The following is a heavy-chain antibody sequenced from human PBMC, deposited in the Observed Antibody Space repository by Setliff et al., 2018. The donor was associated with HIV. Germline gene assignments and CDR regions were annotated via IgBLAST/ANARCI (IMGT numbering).Heavy chain of an antibody. V-gene: IGHV3-30*02. CDR3: AKDALALRASALGATSASDI. D-gene: IGHD1-26*01. CDR2: IRYDGSNV. Sequence: LSCAASGFLFSSYGLHWVRQAPRRGLEWVAFIRYDGSNVHYADSVKGRFTISRDNSKNTLYLQMNSLRPEDTAVYYCAKDALALRASALGATSASDIWGQGTMVTVSS. CDR1: GFLFSSYG. J-gene: IGHJ3*02.